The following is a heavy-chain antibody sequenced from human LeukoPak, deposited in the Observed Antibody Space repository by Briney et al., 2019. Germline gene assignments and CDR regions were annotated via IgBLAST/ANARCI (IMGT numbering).Heavy chain of an antibody. J-gene: IGHJ3*02. CDR2: ISSSSDYI. CDR3: AREEGGAGLYGFDI. D-gene: IGHD1-26*01. Sequence: GGSLRLSCAAAGFTFSSYSMNWVRQAPGKGLEWVSSISSSSDYIYYADSLKGRFTISRDNAKNSLYLQMNSLRAEDTAVYYCAREEGGAGLYGFDIWGQGTMVTVSS. V-gene: IGHV3-21*01. CDR1: GFTFSSYS.